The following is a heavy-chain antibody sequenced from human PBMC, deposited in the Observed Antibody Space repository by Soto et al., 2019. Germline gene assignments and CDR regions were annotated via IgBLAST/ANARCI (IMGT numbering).Heavy chain of an antibody. Sequence: SETLSLTCTISGSSINSSGSYWGGIRQPPGKGLEWIGSMFYGVSTYYNPSLKSRVTVSVDTSKNQFSLNLRSVTAADTAVYYCARLPSRHLVDYWGQGTLVTVSS. CDR3: ARLPSRHLVDY. J-gene: IGHJ4*02. D-gene: IGHD3-3*02. V-gene: IGHV4-39*01. CDR2: MFYGVST. CDR1: GSSINSSGSY.